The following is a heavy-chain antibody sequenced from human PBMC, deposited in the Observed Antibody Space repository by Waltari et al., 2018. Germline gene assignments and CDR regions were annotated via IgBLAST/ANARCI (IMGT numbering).Heavy chain of an antibody. J-gene: IGHJ4*02. CDR3: AKGPGHNMVYFDY. CDR1: GFTLSSNC. V-gene: IGHV3-30*18. CDR2: ISSDGSHT. D-gene: IGHD3-10*01. Sequence: QVQLVESGGGVVQTGRSLRLSCASSGFTLSSNCMHWVRQAPGKGLEWVAVISSDGSHTYYGDSVKGRFTISRDISRNTLYLQMNSLRPEDTAVYYCAKGPGHNMVYFDYWGQGTLVTVSS.